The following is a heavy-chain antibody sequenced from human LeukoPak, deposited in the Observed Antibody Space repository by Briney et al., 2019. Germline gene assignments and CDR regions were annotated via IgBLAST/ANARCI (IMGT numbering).Heavy chain of an antibody. D-gene: IGHD6-6*01. CDR1: GYTFTSYY. CDR2: INPSGGST. CDR3: ASPQYSSSNYYYSGMDV. J-gene: IGHJ6*02. V-gene: IGHV1-46*01. Sequence: ASVKVSCKASGYTFTSYYMHWVRQAPGQGLEWMGIINPSGGSTSYAQKFQGRVTMTRDTSTSTVYMELSSLRSEDTAVYYCASPQYSSSNYYYSGMDVWGQGTTVTVSS.